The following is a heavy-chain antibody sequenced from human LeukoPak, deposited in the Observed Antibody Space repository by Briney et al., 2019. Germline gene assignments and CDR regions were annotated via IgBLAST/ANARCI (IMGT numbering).Heavy chain of an antibody. Sequence: EASVKVSCKASGYTFTSYGINWVRQATGQGLEWMGWMNPNSGNTGYAQKFQGRVTMTRNTSISTAYMELSSLRSEDTAVYYCARGRGATIFGVVISKYYFDYWGQGTLVTVSS. D-gene: IGHD3-3*01. J-gene: IGHJ4*02. CDR3: ARGRGATIFGVVISKYYFDY. CDR1: GYTFTSYG. V-gene: IGHV1-8*01. CDR2: MNPNSGNT.